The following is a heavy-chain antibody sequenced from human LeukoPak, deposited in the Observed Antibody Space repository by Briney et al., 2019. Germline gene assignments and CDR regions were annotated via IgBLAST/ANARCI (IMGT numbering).Heavy chain of an antibody. Sequence: NPSETLSLTCTVFGDSINNTSYYWGWFRQPPGKGLEWIGNIFHNGNTYYNPSLKSRVTMSIDTSKKQFSLKLRTATAADTAVYYCARIEDVTRGYNHAYYFDYWGQGTLVTVSS. CDR3: ARIEDVTRGYNHAYYFDY. CDR1: GDSINNTSYY. D-gene: IGHD5-18*01. V-gene: IGHV4-39*07. J-gene: IGHJ4*02. CDR2: IFHNGNT.